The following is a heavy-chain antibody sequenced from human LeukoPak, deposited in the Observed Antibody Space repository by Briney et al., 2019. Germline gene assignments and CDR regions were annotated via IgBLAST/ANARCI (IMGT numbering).Heavy chain of an antibody. CDR3: ARDRGVVPTFFDY. Sequence: GGSLRLSCTASGFTFSSYSMTWVRQAPGKGLEWVSSISSSSSYIYYADSVKGRFTISRDNAKNSLYLQTDGLRAEDTAVYYCARDRGVVPTFFDYWGQGTLVPVPS. CDR2: ISSSSSYI. J-gene: IGHJ4*02. V-gene: IGHV3-21*01. D-gene: IGHD3-3*01. CDR1: GFTFSSYS.